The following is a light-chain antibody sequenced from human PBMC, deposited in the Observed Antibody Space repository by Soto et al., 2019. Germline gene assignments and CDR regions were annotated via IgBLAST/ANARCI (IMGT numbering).Light chain of an antibody. CDR2: KAS. CDR3: QQYNGYSQT. J-gene: IGKJ1*01. V-gene: IGKV1-5*03. Sequence: DIQMTQSPSTLSASVGDRVTITCRASQSINSWLAWYQQKPGRAPKLLIYKASSLESGAPSRFSGSGSGTEFTLTISSLQPDDFATYYCQQYNGYSQTFGQGTKVDIK. CDR1: QSINSW.